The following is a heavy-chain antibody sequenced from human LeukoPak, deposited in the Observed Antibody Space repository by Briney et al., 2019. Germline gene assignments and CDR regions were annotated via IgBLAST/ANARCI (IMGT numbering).Heavy chain of an antibody. CDR2: IKQDGSEK. V-gene: IGHV3-7*01. Sequence: GGSLRLFCAASGFTFSSHWMSWARQAPGKGREGVANIKQDGSEKYYVDSVKGRFTISRDNATNSLYLQMNSLRAEDTAVYYCARDRALWFGELHYYYMDVWGKGTTVTVSS. CDR3: ARDRALWFGELHYYYMDV. CDR1: GFTFSSHW. D-gene: IGHD3-10*01. J-gene: IGHJ6*03.